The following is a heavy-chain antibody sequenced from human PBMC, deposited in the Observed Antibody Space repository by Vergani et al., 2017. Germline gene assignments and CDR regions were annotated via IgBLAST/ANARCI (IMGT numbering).Heavy chain of an antibody. CDR1: GCTSSAYY. J-gene: IGHJ4*02. V-gene: IGHV3-11*04. D-gene: IGHD3-22*01. Sequence: QMQLVESGGGLVKPGGSLRLSCAASGCTSSAYYMSCIRQAPVKGLEWVSYISSSGSTIYYADSGKGRVSISRDNAKNSLYLKMNSLRAEDTAVYYNARNGYDSSGYCTNFNYWSQGTLVTVSS. CDR2: ISSSGSTI. CDR3: ARNGYDSSGYCTNFNY.